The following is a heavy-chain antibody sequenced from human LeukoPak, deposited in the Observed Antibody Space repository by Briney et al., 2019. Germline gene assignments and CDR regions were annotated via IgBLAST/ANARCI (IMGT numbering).Heavy chain of an antibody. D-gene: IGHD3-3*01. V-gene: IGHV3-30*02. CDR1: GFIFSTYG. J-gene: IGHJ6*03. Sequence: GGSLRLSCAASGFIFSTYGMHWVRQAPGKGLEWVAFIRTDGSDKYYAVSVKGRFTISRDNSKNTLYLQMNSLRAEDTAVYYCAKSTETYDFWSGWDYYYYMDVWGKGTTVTVSS. CDR2: IRTDGSDK. CDR3: AKSTETYDFWSGWDYYYYMDV.